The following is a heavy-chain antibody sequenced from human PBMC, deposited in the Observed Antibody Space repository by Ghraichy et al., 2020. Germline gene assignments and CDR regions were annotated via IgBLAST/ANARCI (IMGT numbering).Heavy chain of an antibody. J-gene: IGHJ6*02. CDR3: VRGPTSGMDV. D-gene: IGHD1-26*01. Sequence: LSLTCEASGFSFSGYTMNWVRQAPGKGLEWVSSMSSNSDYIYYEDSVKSHFVISRDNAKNSLYLQMNSLRVEDTAVYFCVRGPTSGMDVWGQGITVTVSS. CDR1: GFSFSGYT. V-gene: IGHV3-21*01. CDR2: MSSNSDYI.